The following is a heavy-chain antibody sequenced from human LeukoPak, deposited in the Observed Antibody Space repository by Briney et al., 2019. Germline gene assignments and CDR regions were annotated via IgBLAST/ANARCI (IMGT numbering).Heavy chain of an antibody. D-gene: IGHD4-17*01. V-gene: IGHV3-30*18. CDR3: AKERAPTTRIIWCDP. CDR1: GFTFSSYG. Sequence: PGRSLRLSCAAPGFTFSSYGMHWVRQAPGKGLDWVAVMSYDGSNKYYADSVKGRFTISRDNSKNTLYLQMNSLRAEDTAVDYCAKERAPTTRIIWCDPWRQGPLVSVFS. CDR2: MSYDGSNK. J-gene: IGHJ5*02.